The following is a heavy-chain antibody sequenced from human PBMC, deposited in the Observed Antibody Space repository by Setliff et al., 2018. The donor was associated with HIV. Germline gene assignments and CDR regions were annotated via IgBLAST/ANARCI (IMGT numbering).Heavy chain of an antibody. CDR3: ARSARFFYASGSRRYLDL. D-gene: IGHD3-10*01. J-gene: IGHJ2*01. CDR1: GGSISSYY. Sequence: KTSETLSLTCSVSGGSISSYYWSWIRQPPGKGLEWIGYIYTSESSNYNPSLKSRVTFSVDTSKNQFSLKLSSVTAADTAVYYCARSARFFYASGSRRYLDLWGRGTLVTVSS. CDR2: IYTSESS. V-gene: IGHV4-4*08.